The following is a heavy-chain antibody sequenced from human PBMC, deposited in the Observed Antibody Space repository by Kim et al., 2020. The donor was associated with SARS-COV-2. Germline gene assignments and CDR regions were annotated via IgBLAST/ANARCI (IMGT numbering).Heavy chain of an antibody. D-gene: IGHD7-27*01. Sequence: GGSLRLSCAASGFTFSSYAMHWVRQAPGKGLEWVAVISYDGSNKYYADSVKGRFTISRDNSKNTLYLQMNSLRAEDTAVYYCARDPGGSPGLSALFGDWG. CDR1: GFTFSSYA. J-gene: IGHJ4*01. V-gene: IGHV3-30-3*01. CDR2: ISYDGSNK. CDR3: ARDPGGSPGLSALFGD.